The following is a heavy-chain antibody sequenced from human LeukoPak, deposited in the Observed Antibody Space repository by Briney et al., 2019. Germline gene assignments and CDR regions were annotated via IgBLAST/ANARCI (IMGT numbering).Heavy chain of an antibody. J-gene: IGHJ6*03. Sequence: GGSLRLSCSASGFTFRTYAMAWVRQAPGKGLEWVSSVDDFGGDAYYADSVKGRFTVSRDNSKSTLYLQMNSLTAEDTAVYYCAKMRGQYYHSYYMDAWGKGTTVTVSS. CDR3: AKMRGQYYHSYYMDA. CDR1: GFTFRTYA. CDR2: VDDFGGDA. V-gene: IGHV3-23*01.